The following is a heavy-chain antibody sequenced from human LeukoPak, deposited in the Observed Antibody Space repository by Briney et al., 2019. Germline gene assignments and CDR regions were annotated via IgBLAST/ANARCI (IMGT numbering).Heavy chain of an antibody. CDR2: MSPTGTYI. CDR1: GFTFSSYA. CDR3: ARGRGYCSSTSCYDRWGVRYYMDV. V-gene: IGHV3-21*01. J-gene: IGHJ6*03. Sequence: GGSLILSCAASGFTFSSYAMNWVRQAPGKGLEWISSMSPTGTYIFYADSLKGRSTISRDGAKNSLYLQMSSLRADDTAMYYCARGRGYCSSTSCYDRWGVRYYMDVWGKGTTVTVSS. D-gene: IGHD2-2*01.